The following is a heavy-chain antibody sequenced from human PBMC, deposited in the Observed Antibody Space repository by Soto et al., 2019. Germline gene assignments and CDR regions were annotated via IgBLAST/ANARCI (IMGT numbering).Heavy chain of an antibody. Sequence: ASVKVSCKASGYTFTGYYMHWVRQAPGQGLEWMGWINPNSGGTNYAQKFQGRVTMTRDTSISTAYMGLSRLRSDDTAVYYCARYQCSSTSCLLQTRYFDYWGQGTLVTVSS. V-gene: IGHV1-2*02. CDR3: ARYQCSSTSCLLQTRYFDY. D-gene: IGHD2-2*01. CDR2: INPNSGGT. CDR1: GYTFTGYY. J-gene: IGHJ4*02.